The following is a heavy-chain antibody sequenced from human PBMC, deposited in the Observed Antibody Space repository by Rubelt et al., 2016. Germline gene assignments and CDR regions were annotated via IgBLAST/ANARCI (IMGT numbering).Heavy chain of an antibody. CDR1: GGSISSSSYY. CDR3: ARDEFFEQQLVPNWFDP. CDR2: IYYSGST. V-gene: IGHV4-39*07. Sequence: QLQLQESGPGLVKPSETLSLTCTVSGGSISSSSYYWGWIRQPPGKGLEWIGSIYYSGSTYYNPSFRGLVTISRDTSKNQFALKLSSWTAADTAVYYCARDEFFEQQLVPNWFDPWGQGTLVTVSS. D-gene: IGHD6-13*01. J-gene: IGHJ5*02.